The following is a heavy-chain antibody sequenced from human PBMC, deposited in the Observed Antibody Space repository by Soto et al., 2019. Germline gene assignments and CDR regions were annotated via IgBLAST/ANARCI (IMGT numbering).Heavy chain of an antibody. CDR2: ISAYNGNT. J-gene: IGHJ3*02. V-gene: IGHV1-18*03. CDR3: ARARGGIVVVVAATHHAFDI. Sequence: ASVKVSCKASGYTFTSYGISWVRQAPGQGLEWMGWISAYNGNTNYAQKLQGRVTMTTDTSTSTAYMELRSLRSDDMAVYYCARARGGIVVVVAATHHAFDIWGQGTMVTVSS. D-gene: IGHD2-15*01. CDR1: GYTFTSYG.